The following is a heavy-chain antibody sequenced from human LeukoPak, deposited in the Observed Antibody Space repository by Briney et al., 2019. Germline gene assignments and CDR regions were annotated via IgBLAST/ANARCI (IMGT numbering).Heavy chain of an antibody. J-gene: IGHJ6*03. CDR3: ARVRERLLWFGEPYYYYMDV. Sequence: GASVKVSCKASGYTFTGYYMHWVRQAPGQGLEWMGWMNPNSGNTGYAQKFQGRVTITRNTSISTAYMELSSLRSEDTAVYYCARVRERLLWFGEPYYYYMDVWGKGTTVTVSS. CDR1: GYTFTGYY. V-gene: IGHV1-8*03. CDR2: MNPNSGNT. D-gene: IGHD3-10*01.